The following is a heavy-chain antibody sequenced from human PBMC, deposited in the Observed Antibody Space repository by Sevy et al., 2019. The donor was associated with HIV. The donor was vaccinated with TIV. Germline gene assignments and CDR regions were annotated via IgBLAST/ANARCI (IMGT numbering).Heavy chain of an antibody. CDR2: FDPEDGET. J-gene: IGHJ5*02. Sequence: ASVKVSCKVSGYTLTELSMHWVRQAPGKGLEWMGGFDPEDGETIYAQKFQGRVTMTEDTSTDTAYMELSSLRSEDTAEYYCATAGYCSSTSCYGSSWFDPWGQGTLVTVSS. D-gene: IGHD2-2*03. CDR3: ATAGYCSSTSCYGSSWFDP. CDR1: GYTLTELS. V-gene: IGHV1-24*01.